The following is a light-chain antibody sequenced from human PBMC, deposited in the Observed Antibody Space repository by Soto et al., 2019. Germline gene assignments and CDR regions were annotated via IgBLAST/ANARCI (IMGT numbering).Light chain of an antibody. Sequence: EIVLAQSPATLSLSPGERATLSCRLSQSVRNKVAWYQHKPGQTPRVIIYDTSTRAAGIPARFSGSGYGTYFTLTISSLQSEDFAVYYCQQYNIWRSITFGQGTRLEIK. V-gene: IGKV3-15*01. J-gene: IGKJ5*01. CDR2: DTS. CDR1: QSVRNK. CDR3: QQYNIWRSIT.